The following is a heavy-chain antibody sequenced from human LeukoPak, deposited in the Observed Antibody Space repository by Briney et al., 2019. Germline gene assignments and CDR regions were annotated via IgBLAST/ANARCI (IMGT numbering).Heavy chain of an antibody. J-gene: IGHJ4*02. V-gene: IGHV4-59*01. CDR1: GGSISSYS. CDR3: ARVGSLDSGSYFDY. D-gene: IGHD1-26*01. Sequence: SETLSLTCTVSGGSISSYSWSWIRQPPGKGLEWIGSIYYSGSTNYNPSLKSRVTISLDTSRNQFPLKLRSVTAADTAVYYCARVGSLDSGSYFDYWGQETLVTVSS. CDR2: IYYSGST.